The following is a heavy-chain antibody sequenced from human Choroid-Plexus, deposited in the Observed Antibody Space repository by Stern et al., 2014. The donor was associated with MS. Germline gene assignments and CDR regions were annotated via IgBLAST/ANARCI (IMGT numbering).Heavy chain of an antibody. CDR1: GFTFGSCA. CDR3: AKDRQYLTYFFDH. D-gene: IGHD2/OR15-2a*01. CDR2: VSYDGSNK. V-gene: IGHV3-30*18. Sequence: VQLEESGGGVVQPGRPLRLSCVASGFTFGSCAMHWVRQAPGKGLEWGAGVSYDGSNKYYAYSVKGRFTISRDNSQNTLYMQMSSLRPEDTAVYYCAKDRQYLTYFFDHWGQGSLVTVSS. J-gene: IGHJ5*02.